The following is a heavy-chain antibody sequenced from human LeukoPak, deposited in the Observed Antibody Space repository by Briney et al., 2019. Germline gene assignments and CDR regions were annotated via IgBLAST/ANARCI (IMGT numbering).Heavy chain of an antibody. CDR3: ARGRSDIVVVPAARRNYYYYGMDV. J-gene: IGHJ6*04. D-gene: IGHD2-2*01. V-gene: IGHV1-69*13. CDR1: GGTFSSYA. CDR2: IIPIFGTA. Sequence: SVKVSCKASGGTFSSYAISWVRQAPGQGLEWIGGIIPIFGTANYAQKFQGRVTITADESTSTAYMELSSLRSEDTAVYYCARGRSDIVVVPAARRNYYYYGMDVWGKGTTVTVSS.